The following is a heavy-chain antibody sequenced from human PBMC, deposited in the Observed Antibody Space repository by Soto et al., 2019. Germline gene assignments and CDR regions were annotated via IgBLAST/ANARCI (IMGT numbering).Heavy chain of an antibody. J-gene: IGHJ5*02. V-gene: IGHV4-30-2*01. CDR1: GGSISSGGYS. Sequence: SETLSLTCAVSGGSISSGGYSWSWIRRPPGKGLEWIGYIYHSGSTYYNPSLKSRVTISVDRSKNQFSLKLSSVTAADTAVYYRARGVKGSSWYWFDPWGQGTLVTVSS. CDR2: IYHSGST. CDR3: ARGVKGSSWYWFDP. D-gene: IGHD6-13*01.